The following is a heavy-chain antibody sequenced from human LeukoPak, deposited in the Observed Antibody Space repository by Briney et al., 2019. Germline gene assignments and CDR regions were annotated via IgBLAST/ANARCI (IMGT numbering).Heavy chain of an antibody. CDR2: ISSSGSTI. CDR1: GFTFSDFY. D-gene: IGHD6-19*01. J-gene: IGHJ4*02. CDR3: ARDGYSSGWFNFDY. V-gene: IGHV3-11*01. Sequence: PGGSLRLPCAASGFTFSDFYMSWIRQAPGKGLEWVSYISSSGSTIYYADSVKGRFTISRDNAKNSLYLQMNSLRAEDTAVYYCARDGYSSGWFNFDYWGQGTLVTVSS.